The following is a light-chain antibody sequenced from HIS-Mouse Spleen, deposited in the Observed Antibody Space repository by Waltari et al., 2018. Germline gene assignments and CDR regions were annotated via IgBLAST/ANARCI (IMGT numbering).Light chain of an antibody. CDR3: YSTDSSGNHRV. J-gene: IGLJ2*01. V-gene: IGLV3-10*01. CDR2: EDS. CDR1: ASPKKY. Sequence: SYELTQPPSVSVSPGQTARITCSGDASPKKYHVRYQQKSGQAPVLVIYEDSKRPSGIPERFSGSSSGTMATLTISGAQVEDEADYYCYSTDSSGNHRVFGGGTKLTVL.